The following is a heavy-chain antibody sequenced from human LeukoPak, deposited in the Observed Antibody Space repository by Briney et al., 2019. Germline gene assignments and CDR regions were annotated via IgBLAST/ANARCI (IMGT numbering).Heavy chain of an antibody. D-gene: IGHD4-17*01. J-gene: IGHJ4*02. CDR3: AKEGYYGDYWNGMFDY. V-gene: IGHV3-23*01. Sequence: GGSLRLSCAASGFTFSSYAMSWVRQAPGKGLEWVSAISGSGGSTYYADSVKGRFSISRGNSKNTLYLQMNSLRAEDTAIYYCAKEGYYGDYWNGMFDYWGQGTLVTVSS. CDR1: GFTFSSYA. CDR2: ISGSGGST.